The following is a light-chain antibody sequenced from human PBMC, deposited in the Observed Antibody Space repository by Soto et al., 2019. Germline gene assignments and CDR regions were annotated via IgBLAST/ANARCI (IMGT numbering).Light chain of an antibody. CDR1: KLGSES. CDR2: DDS. Sequence: SYELTQPPSVSGAPGQTARITCGGSKLGSESVHWYRQKPGQAPVLVVYDDSDRPSGIPERFSGSNSGHTATLTINRVEAGDEDDYYCQVWDSSDNHVVFGGGTKLTVL. V-gene: IGLV3-21*02. J-gene: IGLJ3*02. CDR3: QVWDSSDNHVV.